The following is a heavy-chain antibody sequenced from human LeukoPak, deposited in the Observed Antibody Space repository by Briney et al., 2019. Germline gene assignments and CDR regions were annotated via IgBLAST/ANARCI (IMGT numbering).Heavy chain of an antibody. D-gene: IGHD4-11*01. CDR3: ARHEADYSNYGVVWYYYYGMDV. J-gene: IGHJ6*02. V-gene: IGHV4-59*08. Sequence: SETLSLTCTVSGGSISSYYWSWIRQPPGKGLEWIGYIYYSGSTNYNPSLKSRVTISVDTSKNQFSLKLSSVTAADTAVYYCARHEADYSNYGVVWYYYYGMDVWGQGTTVTVSS. CDR2: IYYSGST. CDR1: GGSISSYY.